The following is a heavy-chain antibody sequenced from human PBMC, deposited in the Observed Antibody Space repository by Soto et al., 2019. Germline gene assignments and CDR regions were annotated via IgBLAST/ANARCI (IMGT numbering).Heavy chain of an antibody. V-gene: IGHV3-74*01. CDR1: AFTFSNHW. D-gene: IGHD2-21*01. Sequence: EVQLVESGGGLVQPGGSLRLSCAASAFTFSNHWFHWVRQAPGKGLVWVSGINADGSLTFYTDSVKRRFTVSRDNAKNTLNLQMNSLRVEDTAVYYCAHLFDFHDSGQGALVTVSS. CDR3: AHLFDFHD. J-gene: IGHJ4*02. CDR2: INADGSLT.